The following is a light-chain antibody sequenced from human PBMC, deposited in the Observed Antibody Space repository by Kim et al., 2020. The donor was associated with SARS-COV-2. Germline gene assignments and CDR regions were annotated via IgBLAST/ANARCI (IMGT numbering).Light chain of an antibody. Sequence: SAFIGDSVTITCRASQDISTSLGWYRQKTVQPPELLIYDAATLEGGVPSRFSGRGSGTDFTLLISGLQSEDFATYYCQQFTDYPSFGQGTRLEIK. CDR1: QDISTS. CDR2: DAA. CDR3: QQFTDYPS. J-gene: IGKJ5*01. V-gene: IGKV1D-13*01.